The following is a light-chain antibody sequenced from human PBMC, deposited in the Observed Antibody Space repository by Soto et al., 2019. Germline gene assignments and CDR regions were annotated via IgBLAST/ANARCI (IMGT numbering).Light chain of an antibody. CDR2: KAS. V-gene: IGKV1-5*03. Sequence: DIQMTQSPSTLSAFVGDRVTITCRASRSITTWLAWYQQKPGKAPNLLISKASNLESGVPSRFSGTGSRTEFTLTISSLQPDDFATYYCQHYNNFPYTFGQGTKVDIK. CDR1: RSITTW. J-gene: IGKJ2*01. CDR3: QHYNNFPYT.